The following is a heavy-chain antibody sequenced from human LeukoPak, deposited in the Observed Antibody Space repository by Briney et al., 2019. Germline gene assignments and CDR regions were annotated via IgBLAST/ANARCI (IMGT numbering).Heavy chain of an antibody. Sequence: ETLSLTCTVSGGSISSYYWSWIRQPPGKGLEWVSVIYSGGSTYYADSVKGRFTISRDNSKNTLYLQMNSLRAEDTAVYYCAREWSFDGSGWY. J-gene: IGHJ2*01. CDR2: IYSGGST. D-gene: IGHD6-19*01. CDR1: GGSISSYY. V-gene: IGHV3-66*01. CDR3: AREWSFDGSGWY.